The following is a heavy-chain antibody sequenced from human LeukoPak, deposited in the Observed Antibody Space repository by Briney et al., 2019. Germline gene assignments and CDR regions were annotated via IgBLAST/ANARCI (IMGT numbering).Heavy chain of an antibody. D-gene: IGHD5-12*01. CDR3: ARDWLDGAPDYFDH. Sequence: QTGGSLRLSCAASGFTFSSYVMNWVRQAPGKGLEWVSVISGGGGSTYYADSVKGRFTISRDNSKNTVSLEMNSLRAEDTAVYYCARDWLDGAPDYFDHWGQGTLVTVSP. J-gene: IGHJ4*02. V-gene: IGHV3-23*01. CDR2: ISGGGGST. CDR1: GFTFSSYV.